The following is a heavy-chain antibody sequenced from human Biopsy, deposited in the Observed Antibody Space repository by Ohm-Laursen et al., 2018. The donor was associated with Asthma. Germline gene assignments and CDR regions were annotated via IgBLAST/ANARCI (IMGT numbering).Heavy chain of an antibody. D-gene: IGHD3-22*01. CDR3: ARIPRRSGSYFVDY. CDR2: IHHSGTS. V-gene: IGHV4-31*03. J-gene: IGHJ4*02. CDR1: GDSIISGGCC. Sequence: TLSLTGTVSGDSIISGGCCWNWIRQHPGKGLEWIGYIHHSGTSYFNPSLKSRVSFSRDTSKNQFSLRLSSVTAADTAMYYCARIPRRSGSYFVDYWGQGTLVTVSS.